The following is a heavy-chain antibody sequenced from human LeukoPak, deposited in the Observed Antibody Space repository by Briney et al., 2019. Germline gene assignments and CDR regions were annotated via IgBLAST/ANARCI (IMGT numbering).Heavy chain of an antibody. Sequence: SETLSLTCTVSGGSIRSYYWSWIRQPPAKGLEWIGYIYYSGSTNYNPSLKSRVTISVDPTKNQFSLKLSSVTAADTAVYYCARGGGSTDYYDSSGYFWGQGTLVTVSS. CDR3: ARGGGSTDYYDSSGYF. CDR1: GGSIRSYY. V-gene: IGHV4-59*01. CDR2: IYYSGST. J-gene: IGHJ4*02. D-gene: IGHD3-22*01.